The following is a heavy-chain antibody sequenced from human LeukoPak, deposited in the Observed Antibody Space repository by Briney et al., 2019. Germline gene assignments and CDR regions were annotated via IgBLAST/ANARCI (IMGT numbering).Heavy chain of an antibody. CDR3: GVAASSTSGFDH. CDR2: ITGASHKR. V-gene: IGHV3-21*01. CDR1: GFTFSNYA. D-gene: IGHD1-26*01. J-gene: IGHJ4*02. Sequence: GGSLRLSCAASGFTFSNYALNWVRQAPGKGLEWISSITGASHKRYYAESLRGRVTISRDNAKNSLYLQMDSLRADDTAVYYCGVAASSTSGFDHWGQGTLVTVSS.